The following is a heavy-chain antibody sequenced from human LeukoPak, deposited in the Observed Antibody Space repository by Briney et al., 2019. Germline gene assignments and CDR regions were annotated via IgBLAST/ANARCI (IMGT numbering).Heavy chain of an antibody. CDR3: ARVTLGYFDY. CDR1: GFTFSSYA. J-gene: IGHJ4*02. V-gene: IGHV3-30*04. D-gene: IGHD1-26*01. CDR2: ISYDGSNK. Sequence: PGRSLRLSCAASGFTFSSYAMHWVRQAPGKGLEWVAVISYDGSNKYYADSVKGRLTISRDNSKNTLYLQMNSLRAEDTAVYYCARVTLGYFDYWGQGTLVTVSS.